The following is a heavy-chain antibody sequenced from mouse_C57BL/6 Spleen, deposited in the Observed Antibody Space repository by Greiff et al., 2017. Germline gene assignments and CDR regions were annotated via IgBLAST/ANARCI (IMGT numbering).Heavy chain of an antibody. V-gene: IGHV1-82*01. CDR3: ARKGDFTVVAMTNYAMDY. Sequence: LVESGPELVKPGASVKISCKASGYAFSSSWMNWVKQRPGKGLEWIGRIYPGDGDTNYNGKFKGKATLTADKSSSTAYMQLSSLTSEDSAVYFCARKGDFTVVAMTNYAMDYWGQGTSVTVSS. D-gene: IGHD1-1*01. CDR2: IYPGDGDT. J-gene: IGHJ4*01. CDR1: GYAFSSSW.